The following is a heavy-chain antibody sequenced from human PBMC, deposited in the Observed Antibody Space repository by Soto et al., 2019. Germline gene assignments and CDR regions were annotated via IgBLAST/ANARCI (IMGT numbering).Heavy chain of an antibody. Sequence: PGGSLRLSCIASGLTFSSDWMNWVRQAPGKGLEWVANIKEDGSEIYYVDSVKGRFTISRDNAKNSLYLQMNSLRGDDTAVYYCARGRYGSSPERYYYYGLDVWGQGTTVTVSS. V-gene: IGHV3-7*05. CDR3: ARGRYGSSPERYYYYGLDV. CDR2: IKEDGSEI. CDR1: GLTFSSDW. D-gene: IGHD6-6*01. J-gene: IGHJ6*02.